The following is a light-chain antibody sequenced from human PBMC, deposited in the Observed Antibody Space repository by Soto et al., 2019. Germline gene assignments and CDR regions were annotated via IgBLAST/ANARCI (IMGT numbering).Light chain of an antibody. Sequence: EIVMTQSPATLSVSPRERATLSCRASQSVSSNLAWYQQKPGQAPRLLIYGASTRTTGIPARFSGSGAGTAFTLTISSLQSADFAVYYCQQYNNWPFTFGPGTKVDIK. CDR3: QQYNNWPFT. CDR2: GAS. V-gene: IGKV3-15*01. CDR1: QSVSSN. J-gene: IGKJ3*01.